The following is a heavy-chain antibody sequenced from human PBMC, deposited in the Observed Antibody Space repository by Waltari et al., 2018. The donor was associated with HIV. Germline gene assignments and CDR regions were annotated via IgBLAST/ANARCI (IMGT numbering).Heavy chain of an antibody. D-gene: IGHD3-16*01. V-gene: IGHV1-69*01. CDR3: AREVGGVEDY. CDR2: IIHIFGTA. J-gene: IGHJ4*02. CDR1: GGIFTSYT. Sequence: QVQLVQSGADVKKPGSSVKVACKAYGGIFTSYTINWVRQAPGQGLDWMGGIIHIFGTANYAQKFQGRVTITADESTSTAYMELSSLRSEDTAVYYCAREVGGVEDYWGQGTLVTVSS.